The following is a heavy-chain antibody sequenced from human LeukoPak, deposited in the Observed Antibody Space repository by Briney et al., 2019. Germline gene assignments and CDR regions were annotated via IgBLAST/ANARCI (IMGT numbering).Heavy chain of an antibody. V-gene: IGHV4-34*01. J-gene: IGHJ4*02. CDR2: INHSGST. CDR1: GGSFSGYY. CDR3: ATLGYCSSTSCHRDY. D-gene: IGHD2-2*01. Sequence: SETLSLTCAVYGGSFSGYYWSWIRQPPGKGLEWIGEINHSGSTNYNPSLKSRVTISVDTSKNQFSLKLSSVTAADTAVYYCATLGYCSSTSCHRDYWGQGTLVTVSS.